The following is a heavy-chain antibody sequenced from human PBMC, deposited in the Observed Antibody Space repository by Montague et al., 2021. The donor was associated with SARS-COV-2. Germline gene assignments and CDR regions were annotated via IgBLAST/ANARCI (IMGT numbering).Heavy chain of an antibody. CDR3: VAEWLAIYYFDF. V-gene: IGHV4-39*01. Sequence: SETLSLTCTVAGGSISSSNYYWGWIRQPPGKGLEWIGSLFYSGSSFYYLSLKSRVTISVDTSKNQFSLRLSSVTAADTAVYYCVAEWLAIYYFDFWGQGTLVTVSS. CDR1: GGSISSSNYY. J-gene: IGHJ4*02. CDR2: LFYSGSS. D-gene: IGHD6-19*01.